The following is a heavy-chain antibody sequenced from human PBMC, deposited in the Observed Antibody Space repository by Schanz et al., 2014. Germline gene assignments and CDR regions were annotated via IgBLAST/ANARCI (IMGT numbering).Heavy chain of an antibody. CDR1: GFGFSSYS. D-gene: IGHD6-13*01. J-gene: IGHJ4*02. V-gene: IGHV3-23*01. CDR2: FNDGGVNK. CDR3: AKSQGSSFDS. Sequence: EVQLLESGGGLVQPGGSLRLSCAASGFGFSSYSMNWVRQAPGKGLEWVSSFNDGGVNKYYADSVKGRFTISSDNSKSTLYLQMSSLRAEDTAVYYCAKSQGSSFDSWGQGTLVTVSS.